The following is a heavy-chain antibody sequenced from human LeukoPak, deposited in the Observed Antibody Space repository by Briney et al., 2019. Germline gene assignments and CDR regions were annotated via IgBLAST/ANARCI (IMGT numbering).Heavy chain of an antibody. CDR2: IIPIVGIA. CDR3: ASTHYDILTGYYTSTGLNNYGMDV. D-gene: IGHD3-9*01. V-gene: IGHV1-69*04. Sequence: ASVKVSCKASGGTFSSYALSWVRQAPGQGLEWTGTIIPIVGIANYAQKFQGRVTITADKSTSTAYMELSSLRSEDTAVYCCASTHYDILTGYYTSTGLNNYGMDVWGQGTTVTVSS. CDR1: GGTFSSYA. J-gene: IGHJ6*02.